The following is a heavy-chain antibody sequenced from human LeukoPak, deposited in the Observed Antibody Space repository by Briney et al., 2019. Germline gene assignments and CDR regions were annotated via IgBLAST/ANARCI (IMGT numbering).Heavy chain of an antibody. Sequence: GGSLRLSCTASGFTLSSFGMHWVRQAPGKGLEWVAVISDDGSNTYYADSVKGRFTISRDNSKNTLYLQLNSLRAEDTAVYYCARDGSGSDAFDIWGQGTMVTVSS. D-gene: IGHD6-19*01. V-gene: IGHV3-30*03. CDR2: ISDDGSNT. J-gene: IGHJ3*02. CDR3: ARDGSGSDAFDI. CDR1: GFTLSSFG.